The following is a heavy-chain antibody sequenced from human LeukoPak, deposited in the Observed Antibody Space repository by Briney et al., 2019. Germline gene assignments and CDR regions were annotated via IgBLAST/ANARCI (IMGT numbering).Heavy chain of an antibody. CDR1: GFSFSSYW. CDR3: ARGGGHLDC. CDR2: IKQDGSDK. J-gene: IGHJ4*02. V-gene: IGHV3-7*03. D-gene: IGHD4-23*01. Sequence: GGSLRLSCAASGFSFSSYWMSWVRQAPGKGLEWVANIKQDGSDKYYLTSVRGRFTISRDKAKNSLFLQMNSLRVEDTAVYYCARGGGHLDCWGQGTLVTVSS.